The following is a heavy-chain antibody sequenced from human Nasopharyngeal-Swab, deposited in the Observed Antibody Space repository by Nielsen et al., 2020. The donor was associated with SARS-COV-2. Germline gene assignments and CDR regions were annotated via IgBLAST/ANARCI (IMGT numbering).Heavy chain of an antibody. V-gene: IGHV3-49*03. CDR1: GFTFSSYA. CDR3: SGRTWQQLRVIEH. D-gene: IGHD5-24*01. Sequence: GESLKISCAASGFTFSSYAMTWFRQAPGKGLEWVGFIRSKPYGGTTEYAASVKSRFLISRDDSKSIAYLQMSSLKTEDTGIYYCSGRTWQQLRVIEHRGQGTLVTVSS. CDR2: IRSKPYGGTT. J-gene: IGHJ1*01.